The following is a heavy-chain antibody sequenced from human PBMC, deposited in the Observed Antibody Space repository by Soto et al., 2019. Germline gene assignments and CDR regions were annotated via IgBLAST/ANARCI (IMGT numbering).Heavy chain of an antibody. CDR1: GYTFTSYG. J-gene: IGHJ1*01. D-gene: IGHD2-21*01. V-gene: IGHV1-18*01. CDR2: ISAYNGNT. CDR3: AGDRVHCSEYFQH. Sequence: QVQLVQSGAEVKKPGASVKVSCKASGYTFTSYGISWVRQAPGQGLEWMGWISAYNGNTNYEQKLQGRVTMTTDTSTSPAYVEVRSVSSDDTAVNYCAGDRVHCSEYFQHWGQGTLVTVSS.